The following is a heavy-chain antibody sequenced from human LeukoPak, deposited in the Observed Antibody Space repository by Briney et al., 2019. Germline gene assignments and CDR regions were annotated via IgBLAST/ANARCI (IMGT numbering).Heavy chain of an antibody. J-gene: IGHJ6*03. CDR1: GGSISSSSYY. D-gene: IGHD1-26*01. V-gene: IGHV4-39*01. CDR2: IYYSGST. CDR3: AKNSGSYWRSYYYYMDV. Sequence: PSETLSLTCTVSGGSISSSSYYWGRIRQPPGKGLEWIGSIYYSGSTYYNPSLKSRVTISVDTSKNQFSLKLSSVTAADTAVYYCAKNSGSYWRSYYYYMDVWGKGATVTVSS.